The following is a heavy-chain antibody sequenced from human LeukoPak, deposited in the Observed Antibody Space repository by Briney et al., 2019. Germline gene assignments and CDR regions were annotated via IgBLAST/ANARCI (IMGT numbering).Heavy chain of an antibody. CDR2: SSSSSSYT. CDR1: GFTFSDYY. J-gene: IGHJ6*02. D-gene: IGHD4-11*01. V-gene: IGHV3-11*06. CDR3: ARAPHYSNYGPYYYGMDV. Sequence: AGGSLRLSCAASGFTFSDYYMSWIRQARGKGLEWVSYSSSSSSYTNYADSVKGRFTISRDNAKNSLYLQMNSLRAEDTAVYYCARAPHYSNYGPYYYGMDVWGQGTTVTVSS.